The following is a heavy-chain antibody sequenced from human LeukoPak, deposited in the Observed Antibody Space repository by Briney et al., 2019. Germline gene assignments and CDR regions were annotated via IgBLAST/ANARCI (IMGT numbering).Heavy chain of an antibody. Sequence: GGSLRLSCSASGFTFSSYAMSWVRQAPGKGLEWVSAISGSGGSTYYADSVKGRFTISRDNSKNTLYLQMNSLRAEDTAVYYCAKVAGGVYYYDSSGYPYYFDYWGQGTLVTVSS. J-gene: IGHJ4*02. D-gene: IGHD3-22*01. CDR3: AKVAGGVYYYDSSGYPYYFDY. CDR1: GFTFSSYA. V-gene: IGHV3-23*01. CDR2: ISGSGGST.